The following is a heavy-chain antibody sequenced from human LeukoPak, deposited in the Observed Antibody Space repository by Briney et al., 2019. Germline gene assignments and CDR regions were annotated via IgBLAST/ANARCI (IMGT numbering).Heavy chain of an antibody. V-gene: IGHV4-34*01. CDR1: GGAFSNYF. CDR2: INDSGST. D-gene: IGHD2-2*01. CDR3: ARGQYCSTTTCYSARRYFDF. J-gene: IGHJ4*02. Sequence: SETLSLTCAVSGGAFSNYFWTWTRQPPGKGLEWIAEINDSGSTNFNSSLRSRVAISLDTSKNQFSLRLTSVTAADTAVYYCARGQYCSTTTCYSARRYFDFWGQGTLVTVSS.